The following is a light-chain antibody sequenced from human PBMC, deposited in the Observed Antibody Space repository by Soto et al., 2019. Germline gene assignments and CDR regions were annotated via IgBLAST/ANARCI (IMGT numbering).Light chain of an antibody. Sequence: QSVLTQPASVSGSPGQSTTISCTGTSSDVVSYNLVSWYQHHPGKAPKLMIYEGGKRPSGVSNRFSGSKSGNSASLTISGLQAEDEADYYCCSYAGSNTHYVFGTGTKVTVL. V-gene: IGLV2-23*01. CDR2: EGG. CDR1: SSDVVSYNL. J-gene: IGLJ1*01. CDR3: CSYAGSNTHYV.